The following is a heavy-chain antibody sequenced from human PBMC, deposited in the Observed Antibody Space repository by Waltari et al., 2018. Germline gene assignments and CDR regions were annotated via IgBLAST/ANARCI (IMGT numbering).Heavy chain of an antibody. CDR3: ARENRGRSYSHFDY. V-gene: IGHV4-4*07. J-gene: IGHJ4*02. CDR2: IYTRENT. Sequence: QVQLQESGPGLVKPSETLSLTCTISGGSISNYFWSWIRQPAGKGLEWIGRIYTRENTNYNPSLKSRVTMSVDTSKNQFSLKLNSVTAADTAVYYCARENRGRSYSHFDYWGQGTLVTVSS. D-gene: IGHD1-26*01. CDR1: GGSISNYF.